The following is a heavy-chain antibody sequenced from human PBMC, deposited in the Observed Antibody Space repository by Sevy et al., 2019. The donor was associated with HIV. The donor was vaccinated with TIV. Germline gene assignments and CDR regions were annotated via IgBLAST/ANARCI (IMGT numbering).Heavy chain of an antibody. CDR3: ARDRDYYGSGTFDA. CDR1: GFTFSYYT. Sequence: GGSLRLSCAASGFTFSYYTMNWVRQAPGKGLEWVSYISSGSSYISYTDSVKGRFTISRDNAKNSLYLQMNSLRPEDTAMYFCARDRDYYGSGTFDARGQGTTVTVSS. CDR2: ISSGSSYI. D-gene: IGHD3-10*01. V-gene: IGHV3-21*06. J-gene: IGHJ6*02.